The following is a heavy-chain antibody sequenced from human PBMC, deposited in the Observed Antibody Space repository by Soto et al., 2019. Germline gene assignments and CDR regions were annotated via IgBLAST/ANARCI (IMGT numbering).Heavy chain of an antibody. CDR3: ARVAEMGTVTKDYYYYMDV. V-gene: IGHV1-69*02. Sequence: KKTPASVKVSCKASGDTFNNHTISWVRQAPGQGLEWMGRIIPILGVANYAQKFQGRVTITADKSTSTVYMELSSLRSADTAVYYCARVAEMGTVTKDYYYYMDVWGKGTTVTVSS. J-gene: IGHJ6*03. CDR1: GDTFNNHT. D-gene: IGHD4-17*01. CDR2: IIPILGVA.